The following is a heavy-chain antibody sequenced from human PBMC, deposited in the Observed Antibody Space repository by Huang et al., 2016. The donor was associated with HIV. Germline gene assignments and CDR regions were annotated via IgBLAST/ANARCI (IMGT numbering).Heavy chain of an antibody. CDR1: EDSVSGHRIP. D-gene: IGHD3-22*01. CDR2: TYYRSKVYN. J-gene: IGHJ4*02. V-gene: IGHV6-1*01. Sequence: QLQQSGPGLLKPSQTLSLTCAISEDSVSGHRIPWNWIRQYPSRGLGWLGRTYYRSKVYNDYAESVKSRMTIDTDTSKNQFSLQLKSVVPEDTAVYFCARGHDFYYDRRGYSFDYWGQGSLVTVSS. CDR3: ARGHDFYYDRRGYSFDY.